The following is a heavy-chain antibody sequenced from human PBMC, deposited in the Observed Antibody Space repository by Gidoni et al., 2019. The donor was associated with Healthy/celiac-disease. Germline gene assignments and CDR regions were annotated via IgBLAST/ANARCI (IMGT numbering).Heavy chain of an antibody. V-gene: IGHV3-9*01. CDR1: GFTFDDYA. CDR2: ISWNSGSI. D-gene: IGHD3-10*01. Sequence: EVQLVESGGGLVQPGRSLRLSCAASGFTFDDYAMHWVRQAPGKGLEWVSGISWNSGSIGDADSVKGRFTISRDNAKNSLYLQMNSLRAEDTALYYCAKDMGTMVRGDDYGMDVWGQGTTVTVSS. J-gene: IGHJ6*02. CDR3: AKDMGTMVRGDDYGMDV.